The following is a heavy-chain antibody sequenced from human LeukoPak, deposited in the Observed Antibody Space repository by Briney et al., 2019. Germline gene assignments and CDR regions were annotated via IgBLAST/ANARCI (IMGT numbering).Heavy chain of an antibody. Sequence: GGTLRLSCAASGFTVSYNYMSWVRLAPGKGLEWVSIIYSSGNTYYADSVKGRFTISRDNSKSMLYLQMNSLRAEDTAVYYCTRGTAWGHQDHWGQGTLVTVSS. CDR3: TRGTAWGHQDH. V-gene: IGHV3-66*01. CDR1: GFTVSYNY. CDR2: IYSSGNT. D-gene: IGHD7-27*01. J-gene: IGHJ4*02.